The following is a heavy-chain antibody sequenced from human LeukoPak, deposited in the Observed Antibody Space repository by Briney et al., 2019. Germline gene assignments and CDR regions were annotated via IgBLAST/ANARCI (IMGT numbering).Heavy chain of an antibody. D-gene: IGHD6-13*01. CDR1: GFTFSSYA. Sequence: GGSLRLSCAASGFTFSSYAMHWVRQAPGKGLEWVAVISYDGSNEYYADSVKGRFTISRDNSKNTLYLQMSSLRAEDTAVYYCARDLYSSSWYYFDYWGQGTLVTVSS. CDR2: ISYDGSNE. J-gene: IGHJ4*02. V-gene: IGHV3-30*04. CDR3: ARDLYSSSWYYFDY.